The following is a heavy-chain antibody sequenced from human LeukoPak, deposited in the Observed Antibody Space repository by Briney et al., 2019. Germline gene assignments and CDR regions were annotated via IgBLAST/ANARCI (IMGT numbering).Heavy chain of an antibody. CDR2: IYYSGST. V-gene: IGHV4-31*03. CDR1: GGSVSSGNYF. CDR3: AGGHGTMIVHQ. D-gene: IGHD3-22*01. Sequence: SQTLSLTCTVSGGSVSSGNYFWSWIRQHPGKGLEWIGYIYYSGSTYYNPSLKSRVTISVDTSENQFSLKLSSVTAADTAVYFCAGGHGTMIVHQWGQGTLVTVSA. J-gene: IGHJ4*02.